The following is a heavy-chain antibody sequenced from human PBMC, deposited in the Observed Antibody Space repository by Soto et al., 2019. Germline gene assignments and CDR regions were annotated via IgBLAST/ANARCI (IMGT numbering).Heavy chain of an antibody. Sequence: EVQLVESGGGLVQPGGSLRLSCAASGFTFSSYSMNWVRQAPGKGLEWVSYISSSSSTIYYADSVKGRFTISRDNAKNSLYLQMNSLRDEDTAVYYCAPTAYSSALNGWLDPWGQGTLVTVSS. CDR2: ISSSSSTI. J-gene: IGHJ5*02. CDR3: APTAYSSALNGWLDP. CDR1: GFTFSSYS. D-gene: IGHD6-19*01. V-gene: IGHV3-48*02.